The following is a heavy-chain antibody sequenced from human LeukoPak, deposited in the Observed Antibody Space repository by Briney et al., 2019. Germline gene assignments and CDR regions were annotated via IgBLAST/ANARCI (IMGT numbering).Heavy chain of an antibody. D-gene: IGHD3-10*01. CDR1: GYTFNRYG. CDR3: ARSDYYGSGPHAFDI. Sequence: GASVKVSCKASGYTFNRYGVTWVRQAPGQGLEWMGWISAYNGKKKYAQNLQGRISMTTDTATTTAYMELTSLISDDTAVYYCARSDYYGSGPHAFDIWGQGTMVTVSS. V-gene: IGHV1-18*01. J-gene: IGHJ3*02. CDR2: ISAYNGKK.